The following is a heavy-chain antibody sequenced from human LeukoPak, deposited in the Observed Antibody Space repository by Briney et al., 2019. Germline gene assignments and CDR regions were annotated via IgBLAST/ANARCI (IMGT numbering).Heavy chain of an antibody. CDR3: ARPDYGDTHDAFDI. CDR2: IYPGDSDT. V-gene: IGHV5-51*01. D-gene: IGHD4-17*01. CDR1: GYSFTSYW. Sequence: HGESLKTSCKGSGYSFTSYWIGWVRQMPGKGLEWMGIIYPGDSDTRYSPSFQGQVTISADESISTAYLQWSSLKASDTAMYYCARPDYGDTHDAFDIWGQGTMVTVPS. J-gene: IGHJ3*02.